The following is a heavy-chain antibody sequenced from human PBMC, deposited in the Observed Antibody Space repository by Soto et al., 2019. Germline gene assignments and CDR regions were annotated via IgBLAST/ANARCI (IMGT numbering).Heavy chain of an antibody. CDR3: ARGPRYCSTTSCFSGVTWFDP. Sequence: SVKVSCKASGYTFTSYGIGWVRQAPGQGLEWMGWISSYNGNTNYAQKVQGRVTMTTDKSTSTTYMELRSLRSDDTAVYYCARGPRYCSTTSCFSGVTWFDPWGQGTLVTVSS. CDR1: GYTFTSYG. V-gene: IGHV1-18*04. J-gene: IGHJ5*02. CDR2: ISSYNGNT. D-gene: IGHD2-2*01.